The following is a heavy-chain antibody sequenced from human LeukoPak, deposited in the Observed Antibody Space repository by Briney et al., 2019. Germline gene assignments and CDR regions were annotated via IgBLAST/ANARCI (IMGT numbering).Heavy chain of an antibody. D-gene: IGHD6-19*01. CDR2: ISSSGSTI. Sequence: GGSLRLSCAASGFTFSDYNMRWIRQAPGKGLEWVSYISSSGSTIYYADSVKGRFTISRDNAKNSLYLQMNSLRAEDTAVYYCARVKWGSGWYFDYWGQGTLVTVSS. V-gene: IGHV3-11*01. CDR1: GFTFSDYN. CDR3: ARVKWGSGWYFDY. J-gene: IGHJ4*02.